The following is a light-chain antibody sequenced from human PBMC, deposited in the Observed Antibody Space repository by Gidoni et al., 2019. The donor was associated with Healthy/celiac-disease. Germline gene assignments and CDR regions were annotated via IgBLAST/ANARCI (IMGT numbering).Light chain of an antibody. Sequence: EIVLTPSPGTLSLSPGERATLSCRASQSVSSSHLAWYQQKPGQAPRLLIYGASSRATGIPDRFSGSGSGTDFTLTISRLEPEDFAVYYCQQYGSSPPFTFGPGTKVDIK. V-gene: IGKV3-20*01. J-gene: IGKJ3*01. CDR2: GAS. CDR1: QSVSSSH. CDR3: QQYGSSPPFT.